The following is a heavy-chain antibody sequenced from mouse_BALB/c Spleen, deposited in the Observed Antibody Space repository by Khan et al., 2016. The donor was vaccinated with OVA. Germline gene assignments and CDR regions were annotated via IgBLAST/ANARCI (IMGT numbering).Heavy chain of an antibody. D-gene: IGHD2-1*01. CDR1: GYTFTDYD. Sequence: QVQLQQSGPELVKPGASVKMSCKASGYTFTDYDIRWVKQRTGQGLEWIGEFYPGSGSTYYNEKFKGKATLTADKSSNTAYMQLSSLTSEDSAVYFCAKIFYGNSYAMDYWGQGTAVTGSS. CDR3: AKIFYGNSYAMDY. V-gene: IGHV1-77*01. CDR2: FYPGSGST. J-gene: IGHJ4*01.